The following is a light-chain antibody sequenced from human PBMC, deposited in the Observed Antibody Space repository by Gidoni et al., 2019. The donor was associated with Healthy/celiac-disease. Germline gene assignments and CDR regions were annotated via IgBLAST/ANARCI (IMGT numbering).Light chain of an antibody. CDR3: QQYNNWPQT. J-gene: IGKJ1*01. V-gene: IGKV3-15*01. CDR2: RDS. CDR1: LSVSIN. Sequence: EIALTQPPATLTVSQRERATLTCRASLSVSINLAWYQQKPGQAPRLLIYRDSTRAIGIPARFSGSGSGTEFTLTISSLQSEDFAVYYCQQYNNWPQTFGQXTKVEIK.